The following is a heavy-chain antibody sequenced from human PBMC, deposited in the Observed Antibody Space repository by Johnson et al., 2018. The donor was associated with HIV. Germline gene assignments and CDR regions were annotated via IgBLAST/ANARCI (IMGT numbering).Heavy chain of an antibody. V-gene: IGHV3-30*04. Sequence: QVQLVESGGGLVQPGGSLRLSCAVSGFTFSSYAIHWVRQAPGKGLESVALISYDGSNQYYADSVKGRFTISRDNSKNTLYLQMNSLRAEDTAVYYCARAVLWFGDHGFDVWGQGTMVTVSS. CDR2: ISYDGSNQ. D-gene: IGHD3-10*01. CDR1: GFTFSSYA. J-gene: IGHJ3*01. CDR3: ARAVLWFGDHGFDV.